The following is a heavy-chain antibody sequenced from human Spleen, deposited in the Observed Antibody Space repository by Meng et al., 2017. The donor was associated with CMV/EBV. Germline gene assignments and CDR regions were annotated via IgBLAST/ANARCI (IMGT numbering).Heavy chain of an antibody. V-gene: IGHV3-15*01. CDR1: GFSFRDVW. D-gene: IGHD3-3*01. CDR2: IKSKSEGGTV. Sequence: GGSLRLSCAASGFSFRDVWMSWVRQAPGKGLEWLGRIKSKSEGGTVDYAAPVRGRFTISRDDPGNTLYLQMNSLKTDDTGVYYCVTGLDRLRFLEWHASDLDYWGQGTQVTVSS. CDR3: VTGLDRLRFLEWHASDLDY. J-gene: IGHJ4*02.